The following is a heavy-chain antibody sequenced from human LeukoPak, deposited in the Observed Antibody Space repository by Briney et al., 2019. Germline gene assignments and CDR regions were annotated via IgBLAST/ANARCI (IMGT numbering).Heavy chain of an antibody. CDR3: ARRGLLQPIDY. V-gene: IGHV3-48*04. D-gene: IGHD1-1*01. CDR2: ISSSGSTI. CDR1: GFTLSSYN. Sequence: GGSLRLSCAVSGFTLSSYNMNWVRQAPGKGLEWVSYISSSGSTIYYADSVKGRFTISRDNAKNSLYLQMNSLRAEDTAVYYCARRGLLQPIDYWGQGTLVTVSS. J-gene: IGHJ4*02.